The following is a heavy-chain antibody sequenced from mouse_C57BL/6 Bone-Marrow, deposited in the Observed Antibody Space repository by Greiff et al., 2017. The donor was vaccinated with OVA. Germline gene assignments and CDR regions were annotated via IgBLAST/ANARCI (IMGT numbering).Heavy chain of an antibody. Sequence: EVQLQQSGPELVKPGASVKISCKASGYTFTDYYMNWVKQSHGKSLEWIGDINPNNGGTSYNQKFKGKATLTVDKSSSTAYMELRSLTSEDSAVYYCAREGNLYYAMDYWGQGTSVTVSA. CDR3: AREGNLYYAMDY. D-gene: IGHD2-1*01. J-gene: IGHJ4*01. CDR1: GYTFTDYY. V-gene: IGHV1-26*01. CDR2: INPNNGGT.